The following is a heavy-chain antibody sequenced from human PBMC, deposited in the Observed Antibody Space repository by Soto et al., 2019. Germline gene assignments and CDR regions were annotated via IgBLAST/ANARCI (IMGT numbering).Heavy chain of an antibody. CDR3: AREAFPQYSYDAGGYYRAFDS. V-gene: IGHV3-33*01. J-gene: IGHJ4*02. CDR1: GFTFKTYG. Sequence: QVQLVESGGGVVQPGRSLSLSCAASGFTFKTYGMHWVRQAPGKGLEWVAVTYFGEDNKYYTDSVKGRFTISRDNSKKALHLQMKSSRAEDTAVYYCAREAFPQYSYDAGGYYRAFDSWGQGTLVTVSS. D-gene: IGHD3-22*01. CDR2: TYFGEDNK.